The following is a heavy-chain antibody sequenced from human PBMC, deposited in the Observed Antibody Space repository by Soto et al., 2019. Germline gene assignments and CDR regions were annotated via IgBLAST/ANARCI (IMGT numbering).Heavy chain of an antibody. V-gene: IGHV4-39*01. J-gene: IGHJ5*02. Sequence: QLQLQESGPGLVKPSETLSLTCNVSGGSISSSRSYWAWFRQPPGKELEGIANIFYAGNTYYNPSLKSRVTVSVDTSKNQFSLKLDSVTAADTAVYYCARQAAAPGIDLWFDPWGQGTLVTVSS. CDR2: IFYAGNT. CDR3: ARQAAAPGIDLWFDP. CDR1: GGSISSSRSY. D-gene: IGHD6-13*01.